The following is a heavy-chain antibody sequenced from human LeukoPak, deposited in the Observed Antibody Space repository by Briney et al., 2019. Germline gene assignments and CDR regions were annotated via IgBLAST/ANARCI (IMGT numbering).Heavy chain of an antibody. CDR1: GFTFSSYA. J-gene: IGHJ4*02. Sequence: GGSLRLSCAASGFTFSSYAMSWVRQAPGKGLEWVSAISNSGGSTYYADSVKGRFTISRDNSKNTLYLQMNSLRAEDTAVYYCAKDPGSGWSSFDYWGQGVLVTVSS. D-gene: IGHD6-19*01. CDR2: ISNSGGST. V-gene: IGHV3-23*01. CDR3: AKDPGSGWSSFDY.